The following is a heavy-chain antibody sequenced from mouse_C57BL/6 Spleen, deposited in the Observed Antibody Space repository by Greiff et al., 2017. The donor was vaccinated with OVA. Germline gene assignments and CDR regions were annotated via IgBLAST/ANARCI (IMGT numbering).Heavy chain of an antibody. CDR3: TRQGTYGYLDY. D-gene: IGHD1-1*02. CDR2: IRNKANNHAT. Sequence: EVMLVESGGGLVQPGGSMKLSCAASGFTFSDAWMDWVRQSPEKGLEWVAEIRNKANNHATYYAESVKGRFTISRDDSKSSVYLQMNSLRAEDTGIYYCTRQGTYGYLDYWGQGTTLTVSS. CDR1: GFTFSDAW. J-gene: IGHJ2*01. V-gene: IGHV6-6*01.